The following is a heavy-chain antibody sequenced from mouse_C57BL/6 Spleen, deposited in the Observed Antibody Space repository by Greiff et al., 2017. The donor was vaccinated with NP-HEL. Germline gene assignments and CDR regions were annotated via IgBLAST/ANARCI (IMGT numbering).Heavy chain of an antibody. CDR1: GYTFTSYW. D-gene: IGHD1-2*01. V-gene: IGHV1-59*01. J-gene: IGHJ3*01. CDR3: ARPGYYGAWFAY. CDR2: IDPSDSYT. Sequence: QVQLQQPGAELVRPGTSVKLSCKASGYTFTSYWMHWVKQRPGQGLEWIGVIDPSDSYTNYNQKFKGKATLTVDTSSSTAYMQLSSLTSEDSAVYYCARPGYYGAWFAYWGQGTLVTVSA.